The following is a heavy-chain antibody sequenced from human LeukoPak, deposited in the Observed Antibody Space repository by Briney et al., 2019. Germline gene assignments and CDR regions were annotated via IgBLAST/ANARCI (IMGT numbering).Heavy chain of an antibody. CDR3: ARDLKLRFLEWLPSRYAFDI. D-gene: IGHD3-3*01. J-gene: IGHJ3*02. CDR2: IKQDGSEK. Sequence: GGSLRLSCAASGFTFSGYWMHWVRQDPGKGLVWVANIKQDGSEKYYVDSVKGRFTISRDNAKNSLYLQMNSLRAEDTAVYYCARDLKLRFLEWLPSRYAFDIWGQGTMVTVSS. V-gene: IGHV3-7*01. CDR1: GFTFSGYW.